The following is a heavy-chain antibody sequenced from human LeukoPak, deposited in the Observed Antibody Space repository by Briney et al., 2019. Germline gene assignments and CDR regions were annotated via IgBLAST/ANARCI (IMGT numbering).Heavy chain of an antibody. CDR2: IRYDGSNK. CDR1: GFTFSSYG. J-gene: IGHJ4*02. D-gene: IGHD2-2*01. Sequence: GGSLRLSCAASGFTFSSYGMHWVRQAPGKGLEWVAFIRYDGSNKYYADSVKGRFTISRDNSKNTLYLQMNSPRAEDTAVYYCAKVSCSSTSCYYDYWGQGTLVTVSS. V-gene: IGHV3-30*02. CDR3: AKVSCSSTSCYYDY.